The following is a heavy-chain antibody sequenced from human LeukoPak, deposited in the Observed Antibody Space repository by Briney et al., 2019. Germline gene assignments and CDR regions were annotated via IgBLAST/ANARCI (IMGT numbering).Heavy chain of an antibody. CDR2: VSGSGIST. V-gene: IGHV3-23*01. Sequence: PGGSLRLSCAASGFTFSSYAMSWVRQAPGKGLEWVSGVSGSGISTHYADSVKGRFTISRDNSENTLYLQMSSLRAEDTAVYYCAKDAVYGSGTYYNDHWGQGTLVTVSS. J-gene: IGHJ5*02. D-gene: IGHD3-10*01. CDR1: GFTFSSYA. CDR3: AKDAVYGSGTYYNDH.